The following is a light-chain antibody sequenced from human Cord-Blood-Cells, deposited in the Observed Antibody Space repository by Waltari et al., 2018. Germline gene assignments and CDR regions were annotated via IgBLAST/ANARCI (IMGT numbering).Light chain of an antibody. Sequence: EIALTQSPGTLSLSPGERATLSCRASQSVSSSYLAWYQQKPGQAPRLLIYGASSRATGIPDRFSGSGSGTEFTLTISRLEPEDFAVYYCQQYGSSSITFGQGTRLEIK. CDR2: GAS. CDR3: QQYGSSSIT. CDR1: QSVSSSY. J-gene: IGKJ5*01. V-gene: IGKV3-20*01.